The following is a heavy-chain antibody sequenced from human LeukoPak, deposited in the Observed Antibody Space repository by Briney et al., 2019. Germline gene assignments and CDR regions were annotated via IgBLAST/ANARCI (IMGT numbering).Heavy chain of an antibody. CDR2: ISADNGKT. CDR3: ARRGYPVYYYYMDV. V-gene: IGHV1-18*01. Sequence: ASVKVPCKTSGYTFTSYGISWVRQAPGQGLEWMGWISADNGKTNYAQKLQGRVTMTTDTSTTTAYMELRSLRSDDTAVYYCARRGYPVYYYYMDVWGKGTTVTISS. J-gene: IGHJ6*03. CDR1: GYTFTSYG. D-gene: IGHD5-12*01.